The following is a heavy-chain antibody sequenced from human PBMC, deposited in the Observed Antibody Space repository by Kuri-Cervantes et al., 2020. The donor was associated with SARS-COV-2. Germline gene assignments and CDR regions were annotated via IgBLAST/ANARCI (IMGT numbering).Heavy chain of an antibody. CDR1: GGSISSYY. J-gene: IGHJ5*02. CDR3: VRVNYYDSSGYYNWFDP. D-gene: IGHD3-22*01. V-gene: IGHV4-59*01. CDR2: IYYSGST. Sequence: SETLSLTCTVSGGSISSYYWSWIRQPPGKGLEWIGYIYYSGSTNYNPSLKSRVTISVDTSKNQFSLKLSSVTAADTAVYYCVRVNYYDSSGYYNWFDPWGQGTLVTVSS.